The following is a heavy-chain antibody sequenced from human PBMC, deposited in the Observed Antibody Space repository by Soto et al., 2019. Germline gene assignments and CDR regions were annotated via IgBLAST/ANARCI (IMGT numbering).Heavy chain of an antibody. V-gene: IGHV4-30-2*01. CDR3: SRVPSP. CDR1: GGSISSGGYP. CDR2: IYHSGST. J-gene: IGHJ5*02. Sequence: PSETLSLTCAVSGGSISSGGYPWSWIRQPPGKGLEWIGYIYHSGSTYYNPSLKSRVTISVDRSKNQFSLKLTSVTAADTAVYYCSRVPSPWGQGTLVTVSS.